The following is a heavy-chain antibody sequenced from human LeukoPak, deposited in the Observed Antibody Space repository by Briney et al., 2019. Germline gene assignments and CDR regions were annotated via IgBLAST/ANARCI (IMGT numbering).Heavy chain of an antibody. J-gene: IGHJ4*02. D-gene: IGHD5-18*01. CDR2: INPKSGGT. Sequence: ASVKVSCKASGYTFSGYYMHWVRQAPGQGLEWMGWINPKSGGTNEAQKLHDRVTMTRDTSIRTAYMELSSLRSEDTAVYYCARATYNSYGLSWGQGTLVTVSS. CDR3: ARATYNSYGLS. CDR1: GYTFSGYY. V-gene: IGHV1-2*02.